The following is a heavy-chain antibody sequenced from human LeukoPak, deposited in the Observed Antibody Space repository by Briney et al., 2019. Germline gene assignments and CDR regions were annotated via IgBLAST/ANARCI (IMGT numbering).Heavy chain of an antibody. J-gene: IGHJ3*02. CDR1: GDSISTYY. CDR3: ARKRSGFDAFDI. Sequence: SETLSLTCTVSGDSISTYYWSWIRQPPGKGLEWIGDIYYSGSTNYNPSLKSRVTISVDTSNTQFSLKLSSVTAADTAVYYCARKRSGFDAFDIWGQGTMVTVSS. V-gene: IGHV4-59*01. D-gene: IGHD3-22*01. CDR2: IYYSGST.